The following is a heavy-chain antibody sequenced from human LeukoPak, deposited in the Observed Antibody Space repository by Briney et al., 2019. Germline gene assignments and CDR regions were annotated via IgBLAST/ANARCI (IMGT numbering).Heavy chain of an antibody. CDR3: ARDQNGSGSQTYYYGMDV. Sequence: PSQTLSLTCTVSGGSISSGGYYWSWIRQHPWKGLEWIGYIYYSGTTYYSPSLESRITISLDTSKNQFSLRLTSVTAADTAVYYCARDQNGSGSQTYYYGMDVWGQGTTVTVSS. CDR1: GGSISSGGYY. V-gene: IGHV4-31*03. CDR2: IYYSGTT. D-gene: IGHD3-10*01. J-gene: IGHJ6*02.